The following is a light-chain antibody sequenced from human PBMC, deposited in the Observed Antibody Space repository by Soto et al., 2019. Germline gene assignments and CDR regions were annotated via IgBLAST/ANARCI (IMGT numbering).Light chain of an antibody. J-gene: IGKJ3*01. CDR3: QQYGSSPFG. Sequence: EIVLTQSPGTLSLSPGERATLSCRASQSVSSIYLAWNQQKPGQAPRLIIYGASSRATGIPDRFSGSGSGTDFTLTISRLEPEDFAVYYCQQYGSSPFGFGPGTKVDIK. CDR1: QSVSSIY. V-gene: IGKV3-20*01. CDR2: GAS.